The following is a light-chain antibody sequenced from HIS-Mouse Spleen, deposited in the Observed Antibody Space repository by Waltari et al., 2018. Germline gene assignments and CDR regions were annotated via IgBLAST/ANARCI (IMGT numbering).Light chain of an antibody. CDR3: QQFNSYPYST. Sequence: AIQLTQSPSSLSASVGDRVTIPCRASQGISSALALYQQKPGKAPKLLIYDASSLESGVPSRFSGSGSGTDFTPTISSLQPEDFATYYCQQFNSYPYSTFGGGTKVEIK. CDR1: QGISSA. J-gene: IGKJ4*01. CDR2: DAS. V-gene: IGKV1-13*02.